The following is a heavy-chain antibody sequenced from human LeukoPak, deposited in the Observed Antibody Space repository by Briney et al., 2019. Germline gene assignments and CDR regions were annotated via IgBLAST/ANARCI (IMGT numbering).Heavy chain of an antibody. J-gene: IGHJ4*02. CDR2: IDPSDSET. V-gene: IGHV5-51*01. CDR1: GYSFASYW. CDR3: ARQTAMGRSGDY. Sequence: GESLKISCKASGYSFASYWIGWVRQMPGKGLEWMGIIDPSDSETRYTPSFQGQVTISVDKSLTTADLQWNSLKASDTAMYYCARQTAMGRSGDYWGQGTLVTVSS. D-gene: IGHD5-18*01.